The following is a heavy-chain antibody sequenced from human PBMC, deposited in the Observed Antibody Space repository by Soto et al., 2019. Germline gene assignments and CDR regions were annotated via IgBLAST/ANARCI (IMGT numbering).Heavy chain of an antibody. Sequence: EVQLVQSGTEVKKPGDSLKISCEFPGHTFIRNSIAWVRQMPGRGLEWMGLIQPSDSQAKYSPSFQGQVTISVDRSTNTAYLQWHSLKASDTAMYYCGTYCTFWSAWGQGTLVIVSS. CDR2: IQPSDSQA. J-gene: IGHJ5*02. V-gene: IGHV5-51*01. D-gene: IGHD3-3*01. CDR1: GHTFIRNS. CDR3: GTYCTFWSA.